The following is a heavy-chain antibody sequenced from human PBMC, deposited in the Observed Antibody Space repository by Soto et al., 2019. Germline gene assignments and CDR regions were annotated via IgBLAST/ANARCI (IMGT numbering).Heavy chain of an antibody. V-gene: IGHV3-30*03. J-gene: IGHJ6*02. Sequence: QVQLVESGGGVVQPGRSLRLSCAASGFTFSTYGMHWVRQAPGKGLEWVAVISSDGSKIYYADSGQGRFTISRDNSKDTPHRQMNILRAQDTGVYYWAMAGYCTHGVCHCFYYFGMAVLGQGTTVTVSS. D-gene: IGHD2-8*01. CDR1: GFTFSTYG. CDR2: ISSDGSKI. CDR3: AMAGYCTHGVCHCFYYFGMAV.